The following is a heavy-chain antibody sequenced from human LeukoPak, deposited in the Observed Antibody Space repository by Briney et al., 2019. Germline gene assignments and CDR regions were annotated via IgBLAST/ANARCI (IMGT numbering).Heavy chain of an antibody. J-gene: IGHJ3*02. V-gene: IGHV3-64*01. Sequence: PGGSPRLSCAASTFTFSNYGMHWVRQAPGKGLEYVSAISSDGGSTYYANTVKGRFIISRDNSKKTLFLQMGSLRAEDMGVYYCARRLPGTDRGGAFDIWGQGTVVTVS. CDR1: TFTFSNYG. D-gene: IGHD1-14*01. CDR2: ISSDGGST. CDR3: ARRLPGTDRGGAFDI.